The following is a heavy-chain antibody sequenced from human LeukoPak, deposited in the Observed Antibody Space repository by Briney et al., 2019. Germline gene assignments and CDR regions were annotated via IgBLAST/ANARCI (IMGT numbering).Heavy chain of an antibody. Sequence: PGGSLRLSCAASGFTFNRYWMNWVRQAPGKGLEWVANINQDGSEKYYVDSVKGRFTISRDNAKNSLHLQMNSLRAEDTAMYYCARDHVGPGVILDYWGQGTLVTVSS. V-gene: IGHV3-7*05. CDR3: ARDHVGPGVILDY. CDR2: INQDGSEK. D-gene: IGHD3/OR15-3a*01. J-gene: IGHJ4*02. CDR1: GFTFNRYW.